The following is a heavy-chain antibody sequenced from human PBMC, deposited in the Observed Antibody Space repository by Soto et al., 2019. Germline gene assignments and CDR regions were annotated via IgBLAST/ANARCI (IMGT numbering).Heavy chain of an antibody. Sequence: TLSLTCIVSGVSISSGDDYWSWIRQPPGKGLEWIGYIYSSGSTYCNPSLRSRATISADTSKNQFSLQLTSVTAADTAVYYCTTYYYDSSGYYLIDYWGQGTLVTVSS. CDR1: GVSISSGDDY. V-gene: IGHV4-30-4*01. J-gene: IGHJ4*02. D-gene: IGHD3-22*01. CDR3: TTYYYDSSGYYLIDY. CDR2: IYSSGST.